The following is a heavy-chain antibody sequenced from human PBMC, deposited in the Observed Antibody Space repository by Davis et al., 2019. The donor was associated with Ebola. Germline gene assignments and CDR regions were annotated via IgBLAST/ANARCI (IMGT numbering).Heavy chain of an antibody. V-gene: IGHV1-3*01. J-gene: IGHJ6*02. Sequence: GGSLRLSCAASGYTFTSYAMHWVRQAPGQRLEWMGWINAGNGNTKYSQKFQGRVTITRDTSASTAYMELSSLRSEDTAVYYCARVSNYGDYYYYYGMDVWGQGTTVTVSS. CDR1: GYTFTSYA. CDR3: ARVSNYGDYYYYYGMDV. D-gene: IGHD4-11*01. CDR2: INAGNGNT.